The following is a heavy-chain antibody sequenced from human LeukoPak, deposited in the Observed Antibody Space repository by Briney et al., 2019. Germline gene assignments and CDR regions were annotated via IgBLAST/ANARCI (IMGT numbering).Heavy chain of an antibody. CDR3: AARVAAAGPDAEYFQH. V-gene: IGHV4-59*12. CDR2: ISYSGTT. J-gene: IGHJ1*01. CDR1: GGSTSRTYY. Sequence: SETLSLTCTVSGGSTSRTYYWSWIRQPPGKGLAWIGYISYSGTTNYNPSLGSRVTISVDTSENQFSLKLSSVTAADTAVYYCAARVAAAGPDAEYFQHWGQGTLVTVSS. D-gene: IGHD6-13*01.